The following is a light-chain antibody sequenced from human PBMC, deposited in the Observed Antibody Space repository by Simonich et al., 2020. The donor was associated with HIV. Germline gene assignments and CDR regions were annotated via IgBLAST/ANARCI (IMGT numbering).Light chain of an antibody. CDR3: CSYAGSSTWV. J-gene: IGLJ3*02. V-gene: IGLV2-23*01. CDR1: SSDVGSYNL. Sequence: QSALTQPASVSGSPGQSITISCTGTSSDVGSYNLVSWYQQHPGKAPKLMIYEGNKRPSGVSNRFSGSKSGNMASLTSSGLQAEDEADYYCCSYAGSSTWVFGGGTKLTVL. CDR2: EGN.